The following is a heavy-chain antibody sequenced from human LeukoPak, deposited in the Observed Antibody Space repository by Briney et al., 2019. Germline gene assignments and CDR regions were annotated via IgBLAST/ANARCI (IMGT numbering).Heavy chain of an antibody. V-gene: IGHV3-48*04. Sequence: PGGSLRLSCAASGFTFSSYSMNWVRQAPGEGLEWVSYISSSSSTIYYADSVKGRFTISRDNAKNSLYLQMNSLRAEDTAVYYCARVPCSSTSCYFKSYFDYWGQGTLVTVSS. CDR3: ARVPCSSTSCYFKSYFDY. CDR1: GFTFSSYS. CDR2: ISSSSSTI. J-gene: IGHJ4*02. D-gene: IGHD2-2*01.